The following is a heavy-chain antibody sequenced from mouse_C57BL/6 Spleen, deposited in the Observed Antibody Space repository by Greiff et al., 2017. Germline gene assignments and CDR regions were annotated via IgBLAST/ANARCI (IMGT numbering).Heavy chain of an antibody. V-gene: IGHV1-50*01. CDR1: GYTFTSYW. CDR2: IDPSDSYT. J-gene: IGHJ2*01. CDR3: ARWGPRDY. Sequence: VQLQQPGAELVKPGASVKLSCKASGYTFTSYWMQWVKQRPGQGLEWIGEIDPSDSYTNYNQKFKGKATLTVDTSSSTAYMQLSSLTSEDSAVYYCARWGPRDYWGQGTTLTVSS.